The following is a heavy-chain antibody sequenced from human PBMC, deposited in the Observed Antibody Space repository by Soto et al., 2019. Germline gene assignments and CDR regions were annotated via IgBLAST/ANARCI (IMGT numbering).Heavy chain of an antibody. CDR1: GGSISSYY. J-gene: IGHJ4*02. CDR2: MYYSGST. CDR3: IESSGWARAFEY. Sequence: WATLSITCTVSGGSISSYYWSWVRQPPGKGLEWIGYMYYSGSTNYNPSLKSRVTMSVDTSKKRFSLKLTSVTAADTAIYYCIESSGWARAFEYGGQGALFTFS. V-gene: IGHV4-59*01. D-gene: IGHD6-19*01.